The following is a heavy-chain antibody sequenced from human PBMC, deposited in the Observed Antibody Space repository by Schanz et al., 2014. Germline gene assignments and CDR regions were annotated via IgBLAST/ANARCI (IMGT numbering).Heavy chain of an antibody. CDR1: GFTFSKYW. V-gene: IGHV3-7*05. CDR3: AKARRKSNCSGGRCFHYSYYGMDV. Sequence: EQLVESGGGLVKPGGSLRLSCGGSGFTFSKYWMSWVRQAPGKGLEWVANIKQDGSEKYYVDAVKGRFTISRDNSKNILYLQMNSLRAEDTAVYYCAKARRKSNCSGGRCFHYSYYGMDVWGQGTTVTVSS. D-gene: IGHD2-15*01. J-gene: IGHJ6*02. CDR2: IKQDGSEK.